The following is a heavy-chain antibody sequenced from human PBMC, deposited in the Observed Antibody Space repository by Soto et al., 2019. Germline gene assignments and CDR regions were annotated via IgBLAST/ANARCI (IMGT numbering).Heavy chain of an antibody. CDR3: ARGGWWTTVTNGYYYYMDV. Sequence: GASVEVSCKASGYRFASCGRSWVRQAPGQGLEWMGWISAYNGNTNYAQKLQGRVTMTTDTSTSTAYMELRSLRSDDTAVYYCARGGWWTTVTNGYYYYMDVWGKGTTVTVSS. V-gene: IGHV1-18*01. J-gene: IGHJ6*03. CDR1: GYRFASCG. CDR2: ISAYNGNT. D-gene: IGHD4-17*01.